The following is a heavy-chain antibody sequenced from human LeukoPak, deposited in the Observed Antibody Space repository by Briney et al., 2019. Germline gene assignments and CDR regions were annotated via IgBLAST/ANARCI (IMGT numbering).Heavy chain of an antibody. CDR2: ISGSGGST. CDR3: AKGELRYFDWLSPSAPYGMDV. Sequence: PGGSLRLSCAASGFTFSSYAMSWVRQAPGKGLEWVSAISGSGGSTYYADSVKGRFTISRDNSKNTLYLQMNSLRAEDTAVYYCAKGELRYFDWLSPSAPYGMDVWGQGTTVTVSS. D-gene: IGHD3-9*01. J-gene: IGHJ6*02. V-gene: IGHV3-23*01. CDR1: GFTFSSYA.